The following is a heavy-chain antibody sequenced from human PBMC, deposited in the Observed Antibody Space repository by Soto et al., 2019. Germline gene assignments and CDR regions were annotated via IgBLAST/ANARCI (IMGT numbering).Heavy chain of an antibody. J-gene: IGHJ2*01. CDR1: GFTFSTYW. V-gene: IGHV3-74*01. CDR2: INSDATTT. Sequence: EVQLVESGGGLVQPGGSLRLSCAASGFTFSTYWMHWVRQVPGKGLLWVSRINSDATTTTYADSVQGRFTISRDNAKDTLFLQMDSLRVEYTALYYCAIVTYGVNIYFDLWGRGTLVTVSS. D-gene: IGHD4-17*01. CDR3: AIVTYGVNIYFDL.